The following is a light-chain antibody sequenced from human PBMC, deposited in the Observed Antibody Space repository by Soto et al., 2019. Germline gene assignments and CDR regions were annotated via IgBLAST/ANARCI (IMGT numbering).Light chain of an antibody. J-gene: IGLJ1*01. CDR3: VAWDDSLSGRGV. CDR2: RNN. Sequence: QSVLTQPPSASGTPGQRVTISCSGSSSNIGSNYVYWYQQLPGTAPKLLIYRNNQRPSGVPDRFSGSKSGTSASLAISGLRSEDEADYYCVAWDDSLSGRGVFGTGTRSPS. V-gene: IGLV1-47*01. CDR1: SSNIGSNY.